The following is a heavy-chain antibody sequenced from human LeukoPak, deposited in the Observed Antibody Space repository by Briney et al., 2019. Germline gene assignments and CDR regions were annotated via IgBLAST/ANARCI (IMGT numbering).Heavy chain of an antibody. CDR1: GGSISSGDYY. Sequence: PSQTLSLTCTVSGGSISSGDYYWSWIRQPPGKGLEWIGYIYYSGSTYYNPSLKSRVTISVDTSKNQFSLKLSSVTAADTAVYYCARNSLVLRSLEPDYWGQGTLVTVSS. D-gene: IGHD3-3*01. V-gene: IGHV4-30-4*08. CDR3: ARNSLVLRSLEPDY. CDR2: IYYSGST. J-gene: IGHJ4*02.